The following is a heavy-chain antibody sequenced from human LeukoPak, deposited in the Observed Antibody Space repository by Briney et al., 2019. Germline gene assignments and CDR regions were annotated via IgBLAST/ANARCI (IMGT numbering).Heavy chain of an antibody. D-gene: IGHD6-25*01. J-gene: IGHJ5*02. CDR1: GDSISSSYW. CDR3: AREAAGQWFDP. CDR2: IYHSGST. V-gene: IGHV4-4*02. Sequence: SETLSLTCAVSGDSISSSYWWTWVRQPPGKGLEWIGEIYHSGSTNYNPSLKSRVTMSLDKSKNQFSLKLTSVTAADTAVYYCAREAAGQWFDPWGQGTLVTVSS.